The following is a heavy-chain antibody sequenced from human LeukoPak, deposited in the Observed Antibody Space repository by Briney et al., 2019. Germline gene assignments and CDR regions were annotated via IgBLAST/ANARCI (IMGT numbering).Heavy chain of an antibody. J-gene: IGHJ6*02. Sequence: GGSLRLSCAASGFTFSDYYMSWIRQAPGKGLEWVSYISSSGSTIYYADSVKGRFTISRDNSKNTLYLQVNSLRAEDTAVYYCARQLRIAARLGGMDVWGQGTTVTVSS. V-gene: IGHV3-11*04. CDR3: ARQLRIAARLGGMDV. CDR2: ISSSGSTI. D-gene: IGHD6-6*01. CDR1: GFTFSDYY.